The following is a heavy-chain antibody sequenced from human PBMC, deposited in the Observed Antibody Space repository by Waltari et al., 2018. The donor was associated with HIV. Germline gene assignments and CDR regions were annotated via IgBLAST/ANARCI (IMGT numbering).Heavy chain of an antibody. Sequence: EVQLVQSGAEVKKPGESLKISCKGSGYSFTNYWIGWVRQMPGKGLEWMGVSCPGDSDTRYSASVQSKVTISAVKSISTAYLQLSSLKASDTAMYYCARRGMAAAGTGAGAFDYWGQGTLVTVSS. D-gene: IGHD6-13*01. CDR3: ARRGMAAAGTGAGAFDY. CDR2: SCPGDSDT. V-gene: IGHV5-51*01. CDR1: GYSFTNYW. J-gene: IGHJ4*02.